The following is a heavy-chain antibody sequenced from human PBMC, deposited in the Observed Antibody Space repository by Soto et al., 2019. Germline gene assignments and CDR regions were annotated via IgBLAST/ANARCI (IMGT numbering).Heavy chain of an antibody. CDR2: TYYRSKWYN. CDR1: RASVSCNRAA. D-gene: IGHD6-6*01. CDR3: VRDSSSTSFDI. Sequence: TQTHSLTRAISRASVSCNRAAWHRIRQTPSRGLEWLGRTYYRSKWYNDYAVSVKSRITINPDTSENQFSLQLNSVTPEDTAVYDCVRDSSSTSFDILGQGTMVTVSS. J-gene: IGHJ3*02. V-gene: IGHV6-1*01.